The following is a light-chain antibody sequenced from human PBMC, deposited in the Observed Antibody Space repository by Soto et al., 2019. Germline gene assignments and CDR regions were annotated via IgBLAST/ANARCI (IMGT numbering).Light chain of an antibody. V-gene: IGKV3-11*01. Sequence: EIVLTHSPATLSLSPGERATLSCRARQSVSSYLAWYHQKPGQAPRLLTYDASNRATGIPARFSGSGSGTDFPLTISSLEPEDFAVYYCQQRSNWPPWTFGQGTKVEIK. CDR1: QSVSSY. CDR3: QQRSNWPPWT. CDR2: DAS. J-gene: IGKJ1*01.